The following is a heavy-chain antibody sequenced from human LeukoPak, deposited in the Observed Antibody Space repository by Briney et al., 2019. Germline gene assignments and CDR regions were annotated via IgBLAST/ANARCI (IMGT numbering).Heavy chain of an antibody. CDR1: GGTFSSYG. Sequence: ASVKVSCKASGGTFSSYGISWVRQAPGQGLEWMGWINPNSGATNYAQEFQGRVSMTSDTSINTAYMELSRLRSDDTAMYYCARDLAYSAYDSLPSGLSYWGQGTLVTVSS. CDR3: ARDLAYSAYDSLPSGLSY. D-gene: IGHD5-12*01. J-gene: IGHJ4*02. CDR2: INPNSGAT. V-gene: IGHV1-2*02.